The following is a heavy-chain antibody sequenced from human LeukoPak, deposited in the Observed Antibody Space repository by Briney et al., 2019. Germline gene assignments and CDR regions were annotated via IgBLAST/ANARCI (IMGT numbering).Heavy chain of an antibody. Sequence: GESLKISCKGSGYSFTSYWIGWVRQMPGKGLEWMGIIYPGDSDTRYSPSFQGQVTISADKSISTAYLQWSSLKASDTAMYYCARTGAVAGTGGWFDPWGQGTLVTVSS. CDR1: GYSFTSYW. CDR2: IYPGDSDT. J-gene: IGHJ5*02. D-gene: IGHD6-19*01. CDR3: ARTGAVAGTGGWFDP. V-gene: IGHV5-51*01.